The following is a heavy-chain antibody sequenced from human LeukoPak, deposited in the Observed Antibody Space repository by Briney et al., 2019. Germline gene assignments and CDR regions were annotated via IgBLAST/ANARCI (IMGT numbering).Heavy chain of an antibody. CDR2: SGST. D-gene: IGHD3-22*01. Sequence: SETLSLTCYLYGGSFSGYYWGWIRQPPGKGLEWIGSGSTYYNPSLKSRVTISVDTSKNQFSLKLSSVTAADTAVYFCASPRGDDSGGYYTWYFHHWGQGILVTVSS. CDR1: GGSFSGYY. V-gene: IGHV4-34*01. CDR3: ASPRGDDSGGYYTWYFHH. J-gene: IGHJ1*01.